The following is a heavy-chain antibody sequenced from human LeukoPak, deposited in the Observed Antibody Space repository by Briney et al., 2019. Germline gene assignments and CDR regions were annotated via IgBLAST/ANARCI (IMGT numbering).Heavy chain of an antibody. CDR2: IWYDGSNK. Sequence: PGGSLRLSCAASGFTFSSYGMHWVRQAPGKGLEWVAVIWYDGSNKYYADSVKGRFTISRDNSKNTLYLQMNSLRAEDTAVYYCARNSGSYYGDAFDIWGQGTMVTVSS. CDR3: ARNSGSYYGDAFDI. V-gene: IGHV3-33*01. D-gene: IGHD1-26*01. CDR1: GFTFSSYG. J-gene: IGHJ3*02.